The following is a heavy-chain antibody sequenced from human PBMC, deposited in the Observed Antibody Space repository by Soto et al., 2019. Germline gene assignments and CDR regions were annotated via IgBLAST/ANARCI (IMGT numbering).Heavy chain of an antibody. D-gene: IGHD3-3*01. CDR3: ARRVWRGDHEGIRFLEWSASYYMDV. J-gene: IGHJ6*03. V-gene: IGHV4-4*02. CDR1: GGSISSSNW. CDR2: IYHSGST. Sequence: PSETLSLTCAVSGGSISSSNWWSWVRQPPGKGLEWIGEIYHSGSTNYNPSLKSRVTISVDTSKNQFSLKLSSVTAADTAVYYCARRVWRGDHEGIRFLEWSASYYMDVWGKGTTVTVSS.